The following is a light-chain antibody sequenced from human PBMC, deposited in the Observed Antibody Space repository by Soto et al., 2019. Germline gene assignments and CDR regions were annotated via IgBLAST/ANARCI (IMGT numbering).Light chain of an antibody. CDR3: QQRSNWPPWT. CDR2: DAS. CDR1: QDVSSK. J-gene: IGKJ1*01. Sequence: EMVVTQSPATLSVSPGERVTLSCRTSQDVSSKLAWYQQKPGQPPSLLIYDASTRATGTPARFSGSGSGTDFTLTISSLEPEDFAVYYCQQRSNWPPWTFGQGTKVDIK. V-gene: IGKV3-11*01.